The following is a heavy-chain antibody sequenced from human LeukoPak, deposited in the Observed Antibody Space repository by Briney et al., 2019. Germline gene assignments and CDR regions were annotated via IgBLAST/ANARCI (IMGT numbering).Heavy chain of an antibody. CDR2: IFYSGST. Sequence: SQTLSLTCIVSGDSITSGGYYGSWIRQHPGKGLEWIGFIFYSGSTFYNPSLKSRVTMSVDTSKNQFSLKLSSVTAADTAVYYCARDRRGGNFFDYWGQGTLVSVSS. CDR3: ARDRRGGNFFDY. D-gene: IGHD4-23*01. V-gene: IGHV4-31*03. J-gene: IGHJ4*02. CDR1: GDSITSGGYY.